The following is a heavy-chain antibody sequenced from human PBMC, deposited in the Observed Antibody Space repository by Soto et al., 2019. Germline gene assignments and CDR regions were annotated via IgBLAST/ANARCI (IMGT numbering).Heavy chain of an antibody. J-gene: IGHJ4*02. CDR3: ARGPRTKLWFPNVY. Sequence: ASVKFSCKASGYTFSDYYLHWLRQAPGQGLECMGWISPKGGGTHYAPKFEGRVTLTTXTXXSXXXMXLXXRTXAXTAVYYCARGPRTKLWFPNVYWGQGTLVTVCS. CDR1: GYTFSDYY. V-gene: IGHV1-2*02. D-gene: IGHD3-10*01. CDR2: ISPKGGGT.